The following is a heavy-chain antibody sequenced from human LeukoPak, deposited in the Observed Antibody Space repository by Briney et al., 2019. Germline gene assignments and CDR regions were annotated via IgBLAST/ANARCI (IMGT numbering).Heavy chain of an antibody. Sequence: ASVKVSCKASGYTLTDYYMHWVRQAPGQGLEWVGRINPNTGGTNYAQRFQGRVTLTRDTSITTAYMELSSLRSDDTAIYYCACLYQWQVSYYSHGMDVWGQGTTVTVSS. CDR3: ACLYQWQVSYYSHGMDV. CDR1: GYTLTDYY. CDR2: INPNTGGT. D-gene: IGHD6-19*01. V-gene: IGHV1-2*06. J-gene: IGHJ6*02.